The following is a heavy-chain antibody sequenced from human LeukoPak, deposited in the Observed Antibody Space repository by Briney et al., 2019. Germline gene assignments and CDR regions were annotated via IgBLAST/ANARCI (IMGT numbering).Heavy chain of an antibody. D-gene: IGHD2-15*01. CDR1: GYTFPNYD. CDR3: ARAGYCGDGGCRGGSAFDV. Sequence: ASVKVSCKTSGYTFPNYDIYWVRQAPGQGLECMGWISGYTGDTKYAQILRGRFTVTTDTSTSTAYMELRSLTYDDTAVYYCARAGYCGDGGCRGGSAFDVWGQGTMVTVTS. J-gene: IGHJ3*01. CDR2: ISGYTGDT. V-gene: IGHV1-18*01.